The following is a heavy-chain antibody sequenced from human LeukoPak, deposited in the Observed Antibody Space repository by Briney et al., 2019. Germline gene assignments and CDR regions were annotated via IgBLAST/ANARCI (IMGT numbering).Heavy chain of an antibody. CDR2: TSSSGSTI. Sequence: GSLRLSCAASGLTFSDYYMSWIRQAPGKGLEWASYTSSSGSTIYYADSVKGRFTISRDNAKNSLYLQMNSLRAEDTAVYYCARVTGYGSGTRFDPWGQGTLVTVSS. J-gene: IGHJ5*02. V-gene: IGHV3-11*01. CDR1: GLTFSDYY. CDR3: ARVTGYGSGTRFDP. D-gene: IGHD3-10*01.